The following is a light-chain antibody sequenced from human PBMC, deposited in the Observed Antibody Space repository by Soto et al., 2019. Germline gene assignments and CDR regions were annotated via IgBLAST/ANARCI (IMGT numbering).Light chain of an antibody. J-gene: IGKJ2*02. CDR2: GAS. CDR3: QQYGSSPGT. V-gene: IGKV3-20*01. CDR1: QSVSSSF. Sequence: IVLTQAPGTLSLSPGERATLSCRASQSVSSSFLAWYQQKPGQAPRLLIYGASNRATGIPDRFSGSGSGTDFTVIISRLEPEDFAVYYCQQYGSSPGTFGQGTKLEIK.